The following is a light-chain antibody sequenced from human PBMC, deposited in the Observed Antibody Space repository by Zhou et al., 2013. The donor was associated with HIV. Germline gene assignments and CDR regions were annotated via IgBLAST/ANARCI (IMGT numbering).Light chain of an antibody. V-gene: IGKV1-39*01. Sequence: DIQMTQSPSTLSGSVGDRVIITCRASQSISDSLAWYQQKPGKAPKVLIYGASSLQSGVPSRFSGSGSGTDFTLTISSLQPEDFATYYCQQSYSTPYTFGQGTKLEIK. CDR2: GAS. CDR1: QSISDS. CDR3: QQSYSTPYT. J-gene: IGKJ2*01.